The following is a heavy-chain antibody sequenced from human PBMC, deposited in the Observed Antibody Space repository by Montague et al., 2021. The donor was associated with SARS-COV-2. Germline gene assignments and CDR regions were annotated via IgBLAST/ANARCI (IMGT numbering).Heavy chain of an antibody. Sequence: TLSLTCTVYGGSISSGSYYWSWVRQPAGKGLDWIGRISISGSSNYNPSLKSRVTISVDTSKNQFSLKLSSVTAADTAVYYCAREIAVACLFDYWGQGTLVTVSS. CDR1: GGSISSGSYY. CDR2: ISISGSS. D-gene: IGHD6-19*01. CDR3: AREIAVACLFDY. V-gene: IGHV4-61*02. J-gene: IGHJ4*02.